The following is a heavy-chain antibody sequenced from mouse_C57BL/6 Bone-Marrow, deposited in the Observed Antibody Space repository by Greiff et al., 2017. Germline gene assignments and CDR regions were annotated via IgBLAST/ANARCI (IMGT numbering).Heavy chain of an antibody. J-gene: IGHJ3*01. CDR3: APYYYGSSWFAY. CDR1: GFNIKNTY. Sequence: EVKLQESVAELVRPGASVKLSCTASGFNIKNTYMHWVKQRPEQGLEWIGRIDPANGNTKYAPKFQGKATITADTSSNTAYLQLSSLTSEDTAIYYCAPYYYGSSWFAYWGQGTLVTVSA. D-gene: IGHD1-1*01. CDR2: IDPANGNT. V-gene: IGHV14-3*01.